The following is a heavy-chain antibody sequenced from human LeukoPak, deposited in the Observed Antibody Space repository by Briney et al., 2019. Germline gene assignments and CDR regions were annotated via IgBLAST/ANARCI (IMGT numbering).Heavy chain of an antibody. Sequence: PWGSLRLSCAASGFNVSSNYMSWVRQAPGKGLEWVSALSGRGANTYYADSVRGRFTISRDNSRNTLYLQMDNLRAEDTAVYYCARWGSCSSASCQAGAFDVWGQGTLVTVSS. CDR2: LSGRGANT. CDR3: ARWGSCSSASCQAGAFDV. D-gene: IGHD2-2*01. V-gene: IGHV3-23*01. CDR1: GFNVSSNY. J-gene: IGHJ3*01.